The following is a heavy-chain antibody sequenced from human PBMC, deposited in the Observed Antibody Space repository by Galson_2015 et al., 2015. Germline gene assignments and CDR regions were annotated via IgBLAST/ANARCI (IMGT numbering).Heavy chain of an antibody. J-gene: IGHJ3*02. D-gene: IGHD3-22*01. CDR2: ISGSGGST. CDR3: AKDCLYDSSGYYGVRSDAFDI. V-gene: IGHV3-23*01. CDR1: FSSYA. Sequence: FSSYAMSWVRQAPGKELEWVSAISGSGGSTYYADSVKGRFTISRDNSKNTLYLQMNSLRAEDTAVYYCAKDCLYDSSGYYGVRSDAFDIWGQGTMVTVSS.